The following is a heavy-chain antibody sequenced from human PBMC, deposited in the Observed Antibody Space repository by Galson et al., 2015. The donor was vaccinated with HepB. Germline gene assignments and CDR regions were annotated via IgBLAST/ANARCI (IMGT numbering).Heavy chain of an antibody. D-gene: IGHD5-18*01. Sequence: SVKVSCKASGYTFTGYYMHWVRQAPGQGLEWMGWINPNSGGTNYAQKFQGRVTMTRDTSISTAYMELSRLRSDDTAVYYCARAPNTAMAPSGPLADVWGKGTTVTVSS. CDR3: ARAPNTAMAPSGPLADV. V-gene: IGHV1-2*02. J-gene: IGHJ6*04. CDR1: GYTFTGYY. CDR2: INPNSGGT.